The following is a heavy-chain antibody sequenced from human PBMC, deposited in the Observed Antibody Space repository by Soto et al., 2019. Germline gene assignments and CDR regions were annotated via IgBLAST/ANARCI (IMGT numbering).Heavy chain of an antibody. CDR2: VSNDGSNK. V-gene: IGHV3-30*18. D-gene: IGHD6-19*01. Sequence: QVQLVESGGGVVQPGRSLRLSCAASGFTFSSYVMHWVRQAPGKGLEWVAVVSNDGSNKDYADSVKGPFTTSRDNSKNTLYLQMNRLRVEDTAVYYCAKVLLTYTSGWYHPHFDYWGQGTLVTVSS. CDR3: AKVLLTYTSGWYHPHFDY. J-gene: IGHJ4*02. CDR1: GFTFSSYV.